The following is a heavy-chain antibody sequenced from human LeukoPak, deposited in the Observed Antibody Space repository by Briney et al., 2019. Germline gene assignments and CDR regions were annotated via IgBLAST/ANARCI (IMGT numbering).Heavy chain of an antibody. V-gene: IGHV3-20*01. CDR1: GFTFDDYG. J-gene: IGHJ4*02. D-gene: IGHD6-13*01. CDR2: INWNGGST. Sequence: PGGSLRLSCAASGFTFDDYGMSWVRQAPGKGLEWVSGINWNGGSTGYADSVKGRFTISRDNAKNSLYLQMNSLRAEDTALYHCARLPAAAGNGYYFDYWGQGTLVTVSS. CDR3: ARLPAAAGNGYYFDY.